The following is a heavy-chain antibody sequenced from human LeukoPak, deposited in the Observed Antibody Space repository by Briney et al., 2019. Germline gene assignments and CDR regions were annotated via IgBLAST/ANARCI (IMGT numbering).Heavy chain of an antibody. CDR3: ARDLAFSRLDY. V-gene: IGHV3-7*01. Sequence: GGSLRLSCAVSGLTFSSSWMDWVRQAPGKGLEWVASINPDGIKRYSADSVKGRFAISRDNARNSLYLQMDSLRVEDTAFYYCARDLAFSRLDYWGQGVLVTVSS. CDR1: GLTFSSSW. D-gene: IGHD2/OR15-2a*01. CDR2: INPDGIKR. J-gene: IGHJ4*02.